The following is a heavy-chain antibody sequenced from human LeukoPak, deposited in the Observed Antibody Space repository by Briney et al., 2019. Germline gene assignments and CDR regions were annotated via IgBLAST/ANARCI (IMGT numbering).Heavy chain of an antibody. Sequence: SETLSLTCTVSGGSISSSSYYWGWIRHPPGKGLEWIGSIYYSGSTYYNPSLKSRVTISVDTSKNQFSLKLSSVTAADTAVYYCARHSAVTTFALHYWGQGTLVTVSA. CDR3: ARHSAVTTFALHY. CDR2: IYYSGST. D-gene: IGHD4-11*01. J-gene: IGHJ4*02. CDR1: GGSISSSSYY. V-gene: IGHV4-39*01.